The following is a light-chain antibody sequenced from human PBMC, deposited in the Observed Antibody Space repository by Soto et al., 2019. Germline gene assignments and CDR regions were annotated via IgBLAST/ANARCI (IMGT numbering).Light chain of an antibody. Sequence: DIQMTQSPSTLSASVGDRVTITCRASQSISTWLAWYQQKPGKAPKLLIYDASSLESGVPSRFSGSGSGTEFTLTISSLQPEDFASYYCQQYGNSPITFGQGTRLEIK. CDR2: DAS. J-gene: IGKJ5*01. CDR3: QQYGNSPIT. V-gene: IGKV1-5*01. CDR1: QSISTW.